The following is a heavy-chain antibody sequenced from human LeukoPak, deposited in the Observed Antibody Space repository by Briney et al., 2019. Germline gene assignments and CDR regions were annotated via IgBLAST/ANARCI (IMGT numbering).Heavy chain of an antibody. CDR2: INDDGSQK. Sequence: TGGSLRLSCAASRFTFRSYWMSWVRQAPGKGLEWVANINDDGSQKNYIDSVRGRFTISRDNAKASLFLQMNSLSSEDTAVYYCARRNAGTWWSFDSWGQGTLVTVSS. D-gene: IGHD2-15*01. J-gene: IGHJ4*02. CDR1: RFTFRSYW. CDR3: ARRNAGTWWSFDS. V-gene: IGHV3-7*01.